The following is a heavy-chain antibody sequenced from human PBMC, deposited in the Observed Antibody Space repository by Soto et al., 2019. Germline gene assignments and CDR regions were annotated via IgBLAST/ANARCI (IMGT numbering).Heavy chain of an antibody. CDR3: ARGDIVVVPAAMSRGAGDYYYYMDV. Sequence: QVQLVQSGAEVKKPGSSVKVSCKASGGTFSSYTISWVRQAPGQGLKWMGRIIPILGIANYAQKFQGRVTITADKSTSTAYMELSSLRSEDTAVYYGARGDIVVVPAAMSRGAGDYYYYMDVWGKGTTVTVSS. V-gene: IGHV1-69*02. CDR2: IIPILGIA. J-gene: IGHJ6*03. CDR1: GGTFSSYT. D-gene: IGHD2-2*01.